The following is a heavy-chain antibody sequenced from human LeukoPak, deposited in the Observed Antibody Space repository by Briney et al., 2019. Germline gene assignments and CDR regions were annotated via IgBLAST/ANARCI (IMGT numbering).Heavy chain of an antibody. Sequence: GESLKISCKCSGYIFTSYWIGWVRPLPGKGLEWMGIIYPGDSDTRYSPSFQGQVTISADKSISTAYLQWSSLKASDTAMYYCARRRKSRYYYDSSGYPDAFDIWGQGTMVTVSS. CDR3: ARRRKSRYYYDSSGYPDAFDI. V-gene: IGHV5-51*01. CDR1: GYIFTSYW. D-gene: IGHD3-22*01. CDR2: IYPGDSDT. J-gene: IGHJ3*02.